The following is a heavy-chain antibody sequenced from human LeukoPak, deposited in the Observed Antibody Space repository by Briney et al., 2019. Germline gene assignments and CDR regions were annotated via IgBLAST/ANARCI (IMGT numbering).Heavy chain of an antibody. J-gene: IGHJ4*02. CDR3: ARFYDSSANDY. D-gene: IGHD3-22*01. CDR1: GGSISSGGYY. Sequence: SETLSLTCTVSGGSISSGGYYWSWIRQHPGKGLEWIGYIYYSGSTYYNPSLKSRVTISVDTSKNQFSLKLSSVTAADTAVYYCARFYDSSANDYWGQGTLVTVSS. V-gene: IGHV4-31*03. CDR2: IYYSGST.